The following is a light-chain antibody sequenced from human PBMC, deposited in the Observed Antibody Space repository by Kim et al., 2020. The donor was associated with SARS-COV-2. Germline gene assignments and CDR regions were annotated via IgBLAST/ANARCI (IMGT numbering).Light chain of an antibody. J-gene: IGLJ3*02. CDR2: GKN. CDR3: SSRDSSGYWV. Sequence: SSELTQDPAVSVALGQTVRITCPGDSLRSYYASWYQQKPGQAPVLVIYGKNNRPSGIPDRFSGSSSGNTASLTITGAQAEDEADYYCSSRDSSGYWVFGG. V-gene: IGLV3-19*01. CDR1: SLRSYY.